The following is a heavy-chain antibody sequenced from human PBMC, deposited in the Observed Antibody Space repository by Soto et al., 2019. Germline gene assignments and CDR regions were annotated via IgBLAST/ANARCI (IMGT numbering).Heavy chain of an antibody. CDR2: ISDSGGSRGGT. Sequence: GGSLRLSCRASGFTFSSSAMTWVRQPPGQGLEWVASISDSGGSRGGTYYADSVKGRFTISRDNSKNTLYLQMNSLRAEDTAVYYCAKDMNGPDDSSGYYFGSFDAFDIWGQGTMVTVSS. J-gene: IGHJ3*02. CDR3: AKDMNGPDDSSGYYFGSFDAFDI. D-gene: IGHD3-22*01. CDR1: GFTFSSSA. V-gene: IGHV3-23*01.